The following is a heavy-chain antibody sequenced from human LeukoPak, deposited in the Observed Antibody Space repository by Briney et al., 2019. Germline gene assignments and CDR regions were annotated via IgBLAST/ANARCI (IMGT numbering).Heavy chain of an antibody. V-gene: IGHV1-18*01. CDR1: GYTFTSYD. Sequence: ASVKVSCKASGYTFTSYDINWVRQAPGQGLEWMGWISTYNGNTNYAQKVQGRVTMTTDTSTSTAYMERRSLRSDDTAVYYCARGPWIYIGYPSYYFDYWGQGTLVTVSS. CDR2: ISTYNGNT. CDR3: ARGPWIYIGYPSYYFDY. J-gene: IGHJ4*02. D-gene: IGHD5-12*01.